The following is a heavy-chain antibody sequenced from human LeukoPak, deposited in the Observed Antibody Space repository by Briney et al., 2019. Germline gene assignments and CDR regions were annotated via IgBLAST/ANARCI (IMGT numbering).Heavy chain of an antibody. CDR2: IGTAGDT. CDR3: ARAQGLNWFDP. J-gene: IGHJ5*02. Sequence: PGGSLRLSCAASGFTFSSYDMHWVRQATGKGLEWVSAIGTAGDTYYPGSVKGRFTISRENAKNSLYLQMNSLRAGDTAVYYCARAQGLNWFDPWGQGTLVTVSS. CDR1: GFTFSSYD. V-gene: IGHV3-13*01.